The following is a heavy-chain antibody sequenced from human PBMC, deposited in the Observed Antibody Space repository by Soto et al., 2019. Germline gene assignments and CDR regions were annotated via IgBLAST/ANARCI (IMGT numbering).Heavy chain of an antibody. CDR3: ARDVSPSITTSYYYGMDV. CDR1: GFTFSFYI. Sequence: PGGSLGLSCAASGFTFSFYIMAWVRQAPGKGLEWVSSISSSSSYIYYADSVKGRFTISRDNAKNSLYLQMNRLRAEDTAVYYCARDVSPSITTSYYYGMDVWGQGTTVTVSS. CDR2: ISSSSSYI. D-gene: IGHD3-3*01. J-gene: IGHJ6*02. V-gene: IGHV3-21*01.